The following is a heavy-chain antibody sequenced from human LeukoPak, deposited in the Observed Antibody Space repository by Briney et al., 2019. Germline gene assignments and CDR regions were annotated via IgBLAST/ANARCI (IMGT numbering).Heavy chain of an antibody. V-gene: IGHV3-74*01. CDR1: GFTFSGYW. Sequence: GGALRLSCAASGFTFSGYWMHWVRQAPGKGLVWVSRINSDGISTSYADSVKGRFTISRDNAKNTLYLQMNSLRAEDTAVYYCAKEIRTSSSWYGNYFDYWGQGTLVTVSS. CDR3: AKEIRTSSSWYGNYFDY. CDR2: INSDGIST. D-gene: IGHD6-13*01. J-gene: IGHJ4*02.